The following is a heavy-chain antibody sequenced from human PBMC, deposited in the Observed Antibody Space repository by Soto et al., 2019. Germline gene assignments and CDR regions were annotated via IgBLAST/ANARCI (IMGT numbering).Heavy chain of an antibody. Sequence: GGSLRLSCAAPGFTFSSYGMHWVRQAPGKGLEWVAVIWYDGSNKYYADSVKGRFTISRDNSNNTLYLQMNSLRAEDTAVYYCARDYSMIVVVPGYWGQGTLVTVSS. J-gene: IGHJ4*02. CDR2: IWYDGSNK. CDR1: GFTFSSYG. V-gene: IGHV3-33*01. CDR3: ARDYSMIVVVPGY. D-gene: IGHD3-22*01.